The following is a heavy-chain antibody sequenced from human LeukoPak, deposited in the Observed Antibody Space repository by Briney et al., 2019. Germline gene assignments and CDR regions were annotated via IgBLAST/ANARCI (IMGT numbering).Heavy chain of an antibody. CDR2: IRSSSSYI. Sequence: GGSLRLSCAASGFTFSSYSMNWVRQAPGKGLEWVSSIRSSSSYIYYADSVKGRFTISRDNAKNSLYLQMNSLRAEDTAVYYCARVAHLVGATDYWGQGTLVTVSS. CDR3: ARVAHLVGATDY. J-gene: IGHJ4*02. CDR1: GFTFSSYS. V-gene: IGHV3-21*01. D-gene: IGHD1-26*01.